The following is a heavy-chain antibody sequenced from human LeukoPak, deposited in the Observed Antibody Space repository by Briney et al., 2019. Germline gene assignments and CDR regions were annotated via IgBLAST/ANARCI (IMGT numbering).Heavy chain of an antibody. J-gene: IGHJ4*02. CDR2: ISSSGGDT. D-gene: IGHD6-13*01. CDR3: ARGAEGVAATDSNFDY. V-gene: IGHV3-23*01. CDR1: GFTFSTYG. Sequence: GGSLRLSCAVSGFTFSTYGMSWVRQAPGKGLEWVSDISSSGGDTYYADSVKGRFTISRDNSKNTLFLQMDSLRAEDTAVFYCARGAEGVAATDSNFDYWGQGTLVTVSS.